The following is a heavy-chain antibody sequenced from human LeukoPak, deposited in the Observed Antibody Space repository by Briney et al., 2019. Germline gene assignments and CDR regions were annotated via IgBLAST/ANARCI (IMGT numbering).Heavy chain of an antibody. CDR1: GFTFGDYA. J-gene: IGHJ4*02. CDR3: TRGTWIQLWFVDY. CDR2: IRSKAYGGTT. D-gene: IGHD5-18*01. V-gene: IGHV3-49*04. Sequence: GGSLRLSCTASGFTFGDYAMSWVRQAPGKGLEWVGFIRSKAYGGTTEYAASVKGRFTISRDDSKSIAYLQMNSPKTEDTAVYYCTRGTWIQLWFVDYWGQGTLVTVSS.